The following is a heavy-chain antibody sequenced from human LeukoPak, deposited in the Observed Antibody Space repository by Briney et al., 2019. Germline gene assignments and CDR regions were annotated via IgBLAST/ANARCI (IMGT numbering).Heavy chain of an antibody. CDR3: ATYRQVLLPFES. J-gene: IGHJ4*02. CDR1: GFAFSTYA. D-gene: IGHD2-8*02. V-gene: IGHV3-30*02. CDR2: IQNDGSNK. Sequence: QPGGSLRLSCAASGFAFSTYAMHWVRQAPGKGLEWVAFIQNDGSNKYYTDSVKGRFTISRDNSKNTLYLQMNSLRPEDTAIYYCATYRQVLLPFESWGQGTLVTVSS.